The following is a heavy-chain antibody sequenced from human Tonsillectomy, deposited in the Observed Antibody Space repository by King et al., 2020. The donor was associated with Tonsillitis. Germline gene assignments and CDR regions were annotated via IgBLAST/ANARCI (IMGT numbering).Heavy chain of an antibody. V-gene: IGHV3-30*02. CDR1: GFTFSSYG. D-gene: IGHD2-2*02. Sequence: VQLVESGGGVVQPGGSLRLSCAASGFTFSSYGMHWVRQAPGKGLEWVAFIRYDGSNKYYADSVKGRFTISRDNSKNTLYLQMNSLRAEDTAVYYCAKDLYSRIVVVTVAIGGLDVWGQGTTVTVSS. CDR3: AKDLYSRIVVVTVAIGGLDV. J-gene: IGHJ6*02. CDR2: IRYDGSNK.